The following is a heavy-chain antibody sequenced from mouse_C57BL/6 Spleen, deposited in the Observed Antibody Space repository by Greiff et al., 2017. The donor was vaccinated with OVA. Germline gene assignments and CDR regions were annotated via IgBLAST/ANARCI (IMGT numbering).Heavy chain of an antibody. CDR1: GFNIKNTY. V-gene: IGHV14-3*01. CDR3: ARSTTVVATPFDY. CDR2: IDPANGNT. Sequence: VQLQQSVAELVRPGASVKLSCTASGFNIKNTYMHWVKQRPEQGLEWIGRIDPANGNTTYAPKFQGKATITADTSSNTAYLQLSSLTSEDTAIYYCARSTTVVATPFDYWGQGTTLTVSS. J-gene: IGHJ2*01. D-gene: IGHD1-1*01.